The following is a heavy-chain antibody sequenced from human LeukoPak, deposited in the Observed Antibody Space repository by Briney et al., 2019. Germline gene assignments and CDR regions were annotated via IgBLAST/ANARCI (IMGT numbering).Heavy chain of an antibody. Sequence: ASVKVSCKASGYTFTSYGISWVRQAPGQGLEWMGWISAYNGNTNYAQKLQGRVTMTTDTSTSTAYMELRSLRSDDTAVYYCARSARTPNYDFWSGYDQYNWFDPWGQGTLVTVSS. J-gene: IGHJ5*02. CDR3: ARSARTPNYDFWSGYDQYNWFDP. D-gene: IGHD3-3*01. CDR1: GYTFTSYG. V-gene: IGHV1-18*01. CDR2: ISAYNGNT.